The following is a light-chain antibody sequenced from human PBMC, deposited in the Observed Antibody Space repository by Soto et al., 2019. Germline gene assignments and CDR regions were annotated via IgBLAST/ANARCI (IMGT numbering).Light chain of an antibody. CDR3: QQYNSYWT. CDR2: ETS. CDR1: QNINQW. J-gene: IGKJ1*01. V-gene: IGKV1-5*03. Sequence: DIQMTQSPSTLSASVGDRVTITCRASQNINQWLAWYQQKPGIAPKLLMSETSNLQDGFSSRFSGSGSGTDFTLTISSLQPDDFETYYCQQYNSYWTFGHGTKVEIK.